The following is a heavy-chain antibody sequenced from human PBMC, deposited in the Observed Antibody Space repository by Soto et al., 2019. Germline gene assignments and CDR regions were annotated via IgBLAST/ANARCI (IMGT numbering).Heavy chain of an antibody. CDR3: ASAYYYDSSGYSPGGY. CDR1: GLPFSSYW. Sequence: GTRRLSGAASGLPFSSYWMTWVRQAPGKGLEWVANIKQDGSQKYYVDSVKGRFTISRDNAKNSLYLQMKSLRVEDTAVYYCASAYYYDSSGYSPGGYWGQGTLVTGSS. J-gene: IGHJ4*02. D-gene: IGHD3-22*01. V-gene: IGHV3-7*01. CDR2: IKQDGSQK.